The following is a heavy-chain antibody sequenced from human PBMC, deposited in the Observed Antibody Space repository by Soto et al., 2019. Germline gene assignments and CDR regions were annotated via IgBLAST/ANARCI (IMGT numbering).Heavy chain of an antibody. D-gene: IGHD6-25*01. J-gene: IGHJ3*02. CDR1: GGAFSSYA. CDR2: INPSGGST. CDR3: ARVAAPDDAFAI. Sequence: ASVKVPCKAPGGAFSSYAISWVRQAPGQGLEWMGIINPSGGSTSYAQKFQGRVTMTRDTSTSTVYMGLSSLRSEDTAVYYCARVAAPDDAFAIWGQGTMVTVSS. V-gene: IGHV1-46*03.